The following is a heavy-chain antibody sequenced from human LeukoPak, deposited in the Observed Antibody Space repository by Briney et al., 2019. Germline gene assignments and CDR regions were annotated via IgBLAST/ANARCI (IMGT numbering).Heavy chain of an antibody. V-gene: IGHV1-69*13. D-gene: IGHD4-17*01. J-gene: IGHJ6*02. Sequence: GASVKVSCKASGGTFSSYAISWVRQAPGQGLEWMGGIIPIFGTANYAQKFQGRVTITADESTSTAYMELSSLRSEDTAVYYRASYGLREAYYYYYGMDVWGQGTTVTVSS. CDR3: ASYGLREAYYYYYGMDV. CDR2: IIPIFGTA. CDR1: GGTFSSYA.